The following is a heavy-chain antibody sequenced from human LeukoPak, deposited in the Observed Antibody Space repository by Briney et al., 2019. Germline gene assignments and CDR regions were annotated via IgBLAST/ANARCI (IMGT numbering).Heavy chain of an antibody. CDR1: GGSISSYY. J-gene: IGHJ5*02. CDR2: IYYIGST. V-gene: IGHV4-59*01. D-gene: IGHD1-26*01. CDR3: ARGGIVGSRTNWFDP. Sequence: SETLSLTCTVSGGSISSYYWSWIRQPPGKGLEWIGYIYYIGSTNYNPSLKSRVTISLDTSKSQFSLKLTSVTPADTAVYYCARGGIVGSRTNWFDPWGQGILVTVSS.